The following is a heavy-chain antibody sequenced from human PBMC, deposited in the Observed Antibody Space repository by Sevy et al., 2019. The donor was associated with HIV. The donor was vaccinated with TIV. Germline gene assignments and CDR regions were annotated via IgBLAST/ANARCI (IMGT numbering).Heavy chain of an antibody. CDR2: IDTSSAYI. J-gene: IGHJ6*02. Sequence: GGCLRLSCAASGFSFSGYSFNWVRQAPGKGLEWVSSIDTSSAYIYYADSVKGRFTISRDNANNSLYLQMSSLRAEDTAVYFCARVNCTNGVCFQGYYYYGLDVWGQGTTVTVSS. CDR1: GFSFSGYS. CDR3: ARVNCTNGVCFQGYYYYGLDV. V-gene: IGHV3-21*01. D-gene: IGHD2-8*01.